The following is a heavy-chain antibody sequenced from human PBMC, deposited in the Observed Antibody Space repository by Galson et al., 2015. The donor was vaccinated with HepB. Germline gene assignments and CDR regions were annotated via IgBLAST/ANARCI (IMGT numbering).Heavy chain of an antibody. CDR2: IRSKAYGGTT. CDR1: GFTFGDYA. CDR3: TRDMAVAGLGAFDI. J-gene: IGHJ3*02. Sequence: SLRLSCAASGFTFGDYAMSWVRQAPGKGLEWVGFIRSKAYGGTTEYAASVKGRFTISRDDSKSIAYLQMNSLKTEDTAVYYCTRDMAVAGLGAFDIWGQGTMVTVSS. V-gene: IGHV3-49*04. D-gene: IGHD6-19*01.